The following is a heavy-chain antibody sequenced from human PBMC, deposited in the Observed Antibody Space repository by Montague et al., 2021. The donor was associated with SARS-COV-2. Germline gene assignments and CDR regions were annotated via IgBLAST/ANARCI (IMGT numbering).Heavy chain of an antibody. V-gene: IGHV2-70*01. CDR3: ARDILTGYLYGMDV. J-gene: IGHJ6*02. CDR2: IDWDDDK. D-gene: IGHD3-9*01. Sequence: PALVKPTQTLTLTCTFSGFSLSTSGMCVSWIRQPPGKALEWLAFIDWDDDKYYSTSLKTRLTISKDTSKNQVVLTMTNMDPVDTATYYCARDILTGYLYGMDVWGQGTTVTVSS. CDR1: GFSLSTSGMC.